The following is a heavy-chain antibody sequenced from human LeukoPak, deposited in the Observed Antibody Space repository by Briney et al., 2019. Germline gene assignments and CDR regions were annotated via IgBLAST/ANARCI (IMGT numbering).Heavy chain of an antibody. Sequence: QSGGSLRLSCAASGFTFSSYGMHWVRQAPGKGREWVAVISYDGSIKYYADSVKGRFTISRDNSRNTLYLQMNSLRGEDTAVYYCAKEVRSDWSFAMDVWGQGATVTVSS. CDR3: AKEVRSDWSFAMDV. D-gene: IGHD6-19*01. CDR1: GFTFSSYG. V-gene: IGHV3-30*18. CDR2: ISYDGSIK. J-gene: IGHJ6*02.